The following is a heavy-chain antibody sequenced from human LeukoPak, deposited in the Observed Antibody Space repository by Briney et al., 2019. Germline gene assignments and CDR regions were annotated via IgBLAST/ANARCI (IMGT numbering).Heavy chain of an antibody. CDR3: VKETGDLGQGGFEI. D-gene: IGHD7-27*01. V-gene: IGHV3-21*01. Sequence: PGGSLRPSCAASGFTFSSYSMNRVRQAPGKGLEWVSSISSSSSYIYYADSVKGRFTISRDNAKNTLYLQVNSLRAEDTAVYYCVKETGDLGQGGFEIWGQGTTVTVS. J-gene: IGHJ3*02. CDR2: ISSSSSYI. CDR1: GFTFSSYS.